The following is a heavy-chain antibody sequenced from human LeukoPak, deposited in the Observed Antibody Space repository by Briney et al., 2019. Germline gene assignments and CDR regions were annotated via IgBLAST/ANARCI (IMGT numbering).Heavy chain of an antibody. CDR3: ARGLACCGAESYYRFDY. Sequence: ASVKVSCKASGGAFNTYTFSWVRQAPGQGLEWMGGIIPIFSTANYAQRFQGRLTITADESTNTVYMELTSLTSEDTAVYYCARGLACCGAESYYRFDYWGQGNLVNVSP. CDR2: IIPIFSTA. J-gene: IGHJ4*02. V-gene: IGHV1-69*13. D-gene: IGHD3-10*01. CDR1: GGAFNTYT.